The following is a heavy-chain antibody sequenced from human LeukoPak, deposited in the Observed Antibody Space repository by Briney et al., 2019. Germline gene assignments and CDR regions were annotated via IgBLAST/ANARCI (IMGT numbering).Heavy chain of an antibody. CDR3: ARPPSQYSNVFYYYYGMDV. CDR2: ISAYNGNT. CDR1: GYTFTSYG. D-gene: IGHD4-11*01. Sequence: ASVKVSCKASGYTFTSYGISWVRQAPGQGLEWMGWISAYNGNTNYAQKLQGRVTMTTDTSTSTAYMELRSLRSDDTAVYYCARPPSQYSNVFYYYYGMDVWGQGTTVTVSS. J-gene: IGHJ6*02. V-gene: IGHV1-18*01.